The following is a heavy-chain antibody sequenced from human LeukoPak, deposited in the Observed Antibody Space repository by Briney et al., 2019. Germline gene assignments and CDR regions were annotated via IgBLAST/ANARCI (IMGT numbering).Heavy chain of an antibody. CDR3: AGWDCSSTSCYESYYYYYMDV. J-gene: IGHJ6*03. CDR1: GGSISSYY. D-gene: IGHD2-2*01. V-gene: IGHV4-59*01. CDR2: IYYSGST. Sequence: NPSETLSLTCTVSGGSISSYYWSWIRQPPGKGLEWIGYIYYSGSTNYNPSLKSRVTISVDTSKNQFSLKLSSVAAADTAVYYCAGWDCSSTSCYESYYYYYMDVWGKGTTVTVSS.